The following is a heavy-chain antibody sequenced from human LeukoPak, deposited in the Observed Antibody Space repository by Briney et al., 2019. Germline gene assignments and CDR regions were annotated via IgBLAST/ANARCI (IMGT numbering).Heavy chain of an antibody. CDR3: ARELQLERLAFGKEGSAFDY. V-gene: IGHV3-21*01. Sequence: GGSLRLSCAASGFTSITSTMNSVRQAPGKGLEWVSSISGTSSYITYADSVKGRFTISRDNAKTSLYLQMNRLRADDTAVYYCARELQLERLAFGKEGSAFDYWGQGTLVTVSS. CDR1: GFTSITST. D-gene: IGHD1-1*01. J-gene: IGHJ4*02. CDR2: ISGTSSYI.